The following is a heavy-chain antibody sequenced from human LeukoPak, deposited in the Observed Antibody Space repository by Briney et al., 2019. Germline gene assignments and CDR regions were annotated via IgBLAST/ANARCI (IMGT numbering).Heavy chain of an antibody. CDR1: GFTFSSYA. CDR2: ISYDGSNK. D-gene: IGHD3-3*01. Sequence: GGSLRLSCAASGFTFSSYAMHWVRQAPGKGLEWVAVISYDGSNKYYADSVKGRFTISRDNSKSTLYLQMNSLRAEDTAVYYCPRDGDFWGSPPRGYFDYWGQGTLVTVSS. J-gene: IGHJ4*02. CDR3: PRDGDFWGSPPRGYFDY. V-gene: IGHV3-30*04.